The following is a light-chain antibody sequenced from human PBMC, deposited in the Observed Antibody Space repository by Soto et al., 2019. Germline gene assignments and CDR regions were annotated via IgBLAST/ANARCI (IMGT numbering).Light chain of an antibody. CDR3: SSYTSNSVV. CDR1: NSAYHY. J-gene: IGLJ2*01. CDR2: DVS. V-gene: IGLV2-14*03. Sequence: QYALTQPASVSGSPGQSITISCTGTNSAYHYVSWYQQHPGEVPKLIIYDVSNRPSGVSNRLSGSKSGNTASLTISGLQAEDEADYYCSSYTSNSVVFGGGTQLTVL.